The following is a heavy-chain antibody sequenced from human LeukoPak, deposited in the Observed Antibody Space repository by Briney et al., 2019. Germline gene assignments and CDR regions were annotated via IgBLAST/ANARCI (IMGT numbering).Heavy chain of an antibody. CDR1: GYTFTGYY. Sequence: EASVKVSCKASGYTFTGYYMHWVRQAPGQGLEWMGWINPNSGGTNYAQKFQGRVTMTRDTSISTAYMELSRLRSEDTAVYYCARGESMGATMPDYWGQGTLVTVSS. V-gene: IGHV1-2*02. CDR2: INPNSGGT. CDR3: ARGESMGATMPDY. J-gene: IGHJ4*02. D-gene: IGHD1-26*01.